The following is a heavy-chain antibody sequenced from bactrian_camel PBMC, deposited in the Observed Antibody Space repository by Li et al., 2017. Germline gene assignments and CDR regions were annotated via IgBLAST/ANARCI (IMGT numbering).Heavy chain of an antibody. J-gene: IGHJ6*01. D-gene: IGHD2*01. CDR3: ATDRVYNGGYVVEVDFGY. CDR2: IDTSGSYT. Sequence: VQLVESGGGAVQVGGSLRLSCAASGFMFRASALSWVRQAPGKGLEWVSGIDTSGSYTYYADSVKGRFTISRDNAKNTVYLQMNSLKSEDTALYYCATDRVYNGGYVVEVDFGYWGQGTQVTVS. V-gene: IGHV3S40*01. CDR1: GFMFRASA.